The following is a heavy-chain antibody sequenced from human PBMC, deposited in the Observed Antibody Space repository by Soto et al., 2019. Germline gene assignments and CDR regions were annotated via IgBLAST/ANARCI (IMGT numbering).Heavy chain of an antibody. CDR1: AITFSTYS. CDR2: VSGAGGTT. Sequence: RRRSCKASAITFSTYSINCVRHSPLNNLHWFASVSGAGGTTNYAYSVRRRFTVSRDNSKITMLLDLHNLNAGDTALYSFAKAVLPAPPRDPRGQGTRVTVSS. J-gene: IGHJ5*02. D-gene: IGHD2-2*01. CDR3: AKAVLPAPPRDP. V-gene: IGHV3-23*01.